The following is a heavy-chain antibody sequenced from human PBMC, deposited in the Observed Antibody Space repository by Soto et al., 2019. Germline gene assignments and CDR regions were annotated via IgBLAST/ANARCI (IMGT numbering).Heavy chain of an antibody. CDR2: IFYTGSA. CDR1: GASIRSGGYY. D-gene: IGHD3-22*01. Sequence: TLSLTCTVSGASIRSGGYYWSWIRQRPGQGLEWIAYIFYTGSAYYNPSLESRLSISIDRSKSQFSLKLTSVTAADTAVYYCARLLYDSRGYYYFDYWGQGTLVTVSS. V-gene: IGHV4-30-4*01. CDR3: ARLLYDSRGYYYFDY. J-gene: IGHJ4*02.